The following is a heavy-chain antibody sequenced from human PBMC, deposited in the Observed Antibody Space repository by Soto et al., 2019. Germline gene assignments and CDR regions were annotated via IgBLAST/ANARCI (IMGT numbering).Heavy chain of an antibody. CDR2: ISGSGGST. CDR1: GFTFSSYA. Sequence: GGSLRLSCAASGFTFSSYAMSWVRQAPGKGLEWVSAISGSGGSTYYADSVKGRFTISRDNSKNTLYLQMNSLRAEDTAVYYCAKDLSGYGDYMEYYFDYWGQGTLVTVSS. D-gene: IGHD4-17*01. J-gene: IGHJ4*02. CDR3: AKDLSGYGDYMEYYFDY. V-gene: IGHV3-23*01.